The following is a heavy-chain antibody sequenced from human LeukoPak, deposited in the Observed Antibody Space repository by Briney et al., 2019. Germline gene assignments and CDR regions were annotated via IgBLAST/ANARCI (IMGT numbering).Heavy chain of an antibody. D-gene: IGHD2-15*01. CDR1: GYTFTGYY. J-gene: IGHJ4*02. V-gene: IGHV1-2*02. CDR3: ARVFVRGYCSGGSCFYFDY. Sequence: ASVKVSCKASGYTFTGYYMHWVRQAPGQGLEWMGWINPNSGGTNYAQKFQGRVTMTRDTSISTAYMELSRLRSDDTAVYYCARVFVRGYCSGGSCFYFDYWGQGTLVTVSS. CDR2: INPNSGGT.